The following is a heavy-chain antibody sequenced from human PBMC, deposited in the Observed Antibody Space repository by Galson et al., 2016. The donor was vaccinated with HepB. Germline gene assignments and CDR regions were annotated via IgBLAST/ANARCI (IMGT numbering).Heavy chain of an antibody. D-gene: IGHD3-9*01. Sequence: SLRLSCAASGFTFTSHWMHWVRQAPGKGLVWVSRINADGRSTIYADSVTGRFAISRANAKNTLYLQINSLRAEDTAVYYCAKNDILTGYSAFDYWGQGTLVTVSS. CDR3: AKNDILTGYSAFDY. J-gene: IGHJ4*02. CDR2: INADGRST. V-gene: IGHV3-74*01. CDR1: GFTFTSHW.